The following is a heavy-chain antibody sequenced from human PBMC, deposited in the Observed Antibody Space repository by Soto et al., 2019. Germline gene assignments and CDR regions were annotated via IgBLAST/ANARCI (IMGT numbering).Heavy chain of an antibody. CDR2: IYYSGST. CDR3: ARAAAAGTDFDY. Sequence: LSLTCTVSGGSISSGGYYWSWIRQHPGKGLEWIGYIYYSGSTYYNPSLKGRVTISVDTSKNQFSLKLSSVTAADTAVYYCARAAAAGTDFDYWGQGTLVTVSS. V-gene: IGHV4-31*03. D-gene: IGHD6-13*01. J-gene: IGHJ4*02. CDR1: GGSISSGGYY.